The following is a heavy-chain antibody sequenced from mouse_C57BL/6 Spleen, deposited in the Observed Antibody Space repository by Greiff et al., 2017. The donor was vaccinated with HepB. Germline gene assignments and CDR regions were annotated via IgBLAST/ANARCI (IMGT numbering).Heavy chain of an antibody. D-gene: IGHD2-3*01. CDR1: GYSITSGYD. J-gene: IGHJ4*01. Sequence: EVQLVESGPGMVKPSQSLSLTCTVTGYSITSGYDWHWIRHFPGNKLEWMGYISYSGSTNYNPSLKSRISITHDTSKNHFFLKLNSVTTEDTATYYCARGGGYYEYYYAMDYWGQGTSVTVSS. CDR3: ARGGGYYEYYYAMDY. CDR2: ISYSGST. V-gene: IGHV3-1*01.